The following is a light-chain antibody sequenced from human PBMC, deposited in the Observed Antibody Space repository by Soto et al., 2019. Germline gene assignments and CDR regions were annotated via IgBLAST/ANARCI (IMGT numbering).Light chain of an antibody. CDR2: SNN. V-gene: IGLV1-44*01. J-gene: IGLJ1*01. CDR1: SSNIGSNT. CDR3: AAWDDSPNGV. Sequence: QSVLTQPPSASGTPGQRVTISCSGSSSNIGSNTVNWYQQLPGTAPKLLIYSNNQRPSGVPDRFSGSKSGTSASLASSGLQAEEEADDYCAAWDDSPNGVFGTGTKLTVL.